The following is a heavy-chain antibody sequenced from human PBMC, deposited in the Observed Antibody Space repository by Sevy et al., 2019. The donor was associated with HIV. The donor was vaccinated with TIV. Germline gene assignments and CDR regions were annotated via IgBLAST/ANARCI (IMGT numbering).Heavy chain of an antibody. Sequence: GGSLRLSCAASGFTFSSYWMSWVRQAPGKGLEWVANIKQDGSEKYYVDSVKGRFTISRDNAKNSLYLQMNSLRAEETAVYYCARVYLGSSGYYRYYYGMDVWGQGTTVTVSS. J-gene: IGHJ6*02. CDR1: GFTFSSYW. CDR3: ARVYLGSSGYYRYYYGMDV. CDR2: IKQDGSEK. V-gene: IGHV3-7*01. D-gene: IGHD3-22*01.